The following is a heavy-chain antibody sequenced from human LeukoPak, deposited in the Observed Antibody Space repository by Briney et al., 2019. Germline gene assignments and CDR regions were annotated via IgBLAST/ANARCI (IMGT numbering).Heavy chain of an antibody. CDR1: GFTFNTYA. Sequence: QAGGSLRLSCAASGFTFNTYAMSWVRHAPGEGLECVSAISDSGGTTYYADSVKGRFTISRDNSKNALYLQMNSLRDEDTAVYYCAKLTRGYCDSTACPNRFDPWGRGTLVTVSS. CDR2: ISDSGGTT. CDR3: AKLTRGYCDSTACPNRFDP. J-gene: IGHJ5*02. V-gene: IGHV3-23*01. D-gene: IGHD2-2*01.